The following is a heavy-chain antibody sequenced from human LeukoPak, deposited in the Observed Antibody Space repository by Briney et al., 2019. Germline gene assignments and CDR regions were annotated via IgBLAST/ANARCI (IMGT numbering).Heavy chain of an antibody. J-gene: IGHJ4*02. CDR2: IYYSGST. D-gene: IGHD4-23*01. V-gene: IGHV4-59*01. CDR1: GGSISSYY. CDR3: ARGHDYGGRKWYYFDY. Sequence: SETLSLTRTVSGGSISSYYWSWIRQPPGKGLEWIGYIYYSGSTNYNPSLKSRVTISVDTSKNQFSLKLSSVTAADTAVYYCARGHDYGGRKWYYFDYWGQGTLVTVSS.